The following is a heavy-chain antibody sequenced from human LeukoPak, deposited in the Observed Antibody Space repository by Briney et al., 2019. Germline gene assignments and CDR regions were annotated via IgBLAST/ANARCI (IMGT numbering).Heavy chain of an antibody. CDR2: INPNSGGT. CDR3: ARTEDYDILTGYYKGGYFDY. V-gene: IGHV1-2*04. CDR1: GYTFTGYY. D-gene: IGHD3-9*01. Sequence: GSVKVSCKASGYTFTGYYMHWVRQAPGQGLEWMGWINPNSGGTNYAQKFQGWVTMTRDTSISTAYMELSRLRSDDTAVYYCARTEDYDILTGYYKGGYFDYWGQGTLVTVSS. J-gene: IGHJ4*02.